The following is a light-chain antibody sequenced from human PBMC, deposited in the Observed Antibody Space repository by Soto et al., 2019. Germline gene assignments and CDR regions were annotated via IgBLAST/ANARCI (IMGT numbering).Light chain of an antibody. CDR3: QQYSSYWT. CDR1: QDLDKW. CDR2: KSS. J-gene: IGKJ1*01. Sequence: ILISQSPSSLSASVGDRVTITCRASQDLDKWLAWYQQKPGRAPNLLIYKSSTLREGFPFRFSGFGSGTEYILTINDLQTDDFATYYCQQYSSYWTFGQGTMVEMK. V-gene: IGKV1-5*01.